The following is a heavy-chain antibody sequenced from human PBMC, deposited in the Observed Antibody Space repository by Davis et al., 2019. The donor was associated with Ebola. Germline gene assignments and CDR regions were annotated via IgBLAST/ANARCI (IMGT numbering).Heavy chain of an antibody. D-gene: IGHD4-23*01. J-gene: IGHJ4*02. CDR1: GFTFSGSA. CDR2: IRSKANSYAT. V-gene: IGHV3-73*01. Sequence: LSLTCAASGFTFSGSAMHWVRQASGKGLEWVGRIRSKANSYATAYAASVKGRFTISRDDSKNTAYLQMNSLKTEDTAVYYCTTPTDYGGNSGVDYWGQGTLVTVSS. CDR3: TTPTDYGGNSGVDY.